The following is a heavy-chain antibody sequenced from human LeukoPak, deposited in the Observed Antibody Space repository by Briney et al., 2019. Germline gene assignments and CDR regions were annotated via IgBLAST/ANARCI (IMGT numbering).Heavy chain of an antibody. CDR1: GGSFSGYY. V-gene: IGHV4-34*01. CDR2: INHSGST. Sequence: SETLSLTCAVYGGSFSGYYWSWIRQPPGKGLEWIGEINHSGSTNYNPSLKSRVTISVDTSKNQFSLKLSSVTAADTAVYYCARGPGIAVAVSYWFDPWGQGTLVTVSS. D-gene: IGHD6-19*01. CDR3: ARGPGIAVAVSYWFDP. J-gene: IGHJ5*02.